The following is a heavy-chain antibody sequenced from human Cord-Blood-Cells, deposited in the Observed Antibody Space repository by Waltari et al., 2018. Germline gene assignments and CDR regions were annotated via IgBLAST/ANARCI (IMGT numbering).Heavy chain of an antibody. J-gene: IGHJ1*01. Sequence: QVQLVQSGAEVKKPGSSVKVSCKASGGTFSSSAISWVRLAPGQGLEWMGGIIPIFGTANYAQKFQGRVTITADESTSTAYMELSSLRSEDTAVYYCARAITIFGVVIEYFQHWGQGTLVTVSS. D-gene: IGHD3-3*01. CDR3: ARAITIFGVVIEYFQH. CDR2: IIPIFGTA. CDR1: GGTFSSSA. V-gene: IGHV1-69*01.